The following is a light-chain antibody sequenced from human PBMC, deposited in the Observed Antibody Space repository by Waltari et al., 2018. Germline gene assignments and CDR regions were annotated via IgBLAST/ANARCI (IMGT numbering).Light chain of an antibody. CDR2: TVS. CDR1: SSDAGGYHY. J-gene: IGLJ3*02. V-gene: IGLV2-11*01. Sequence: QSALTQPRSLSGSPRQSVTISCTGTSSDAGGYHYVSWYQQYPGRAPKVVIYTVSKRPSGVPDRFSGSKSGNTASLTISGLQAEDEADYYCCSYAGNYLRVFGGGTRLTVL. CDR3: CSYAGNYLRV.